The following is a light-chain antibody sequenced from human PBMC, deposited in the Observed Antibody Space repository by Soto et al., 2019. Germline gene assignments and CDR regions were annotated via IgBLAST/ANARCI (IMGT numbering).Light chain of an antibody. J-gene: IGKJ1*01. V-gene: IGKV3-20*01. CDR2: GAS. Sequence: DIVLTQSPGTLSLSPGERATLSCRASQSVTSDYLAWYQQKPGQAHRLLIHGASSRATGISDRLSGSGSVTHFTLTISRLEPEDFAVYYYQQYGRPFGQGTKVEIK. CDR1: QSVTSDY. CDR3: QQYGRP.